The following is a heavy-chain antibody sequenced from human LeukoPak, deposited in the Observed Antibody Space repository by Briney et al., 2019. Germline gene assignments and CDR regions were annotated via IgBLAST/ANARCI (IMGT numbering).Heavy chain of an antibody. J-gene: IGHJ4*02. Sequence: KFQGRVTITRDTSASTAYMELSSLRSEDTAVYYCARIQYSSGWYDYWGQGTLVTVSS. V-gene: IGHV1-3*01. CDR3: ARIQYSSGWYDY. D-gene: IGHD6-19*01.